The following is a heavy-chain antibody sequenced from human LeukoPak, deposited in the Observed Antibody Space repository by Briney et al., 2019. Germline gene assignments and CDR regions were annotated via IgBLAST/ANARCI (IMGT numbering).Heavy chain of an antibody. J-gene: IGHJ5*02. Sequence: ASVKVSCKASVGTFSSYTISWVRQAPGQGLEWMGRIIPILGIANYAQKSQGRVTITADKSTSTAYMELSSLRSEDTAVYYCAREDIVVVPAAIRGGYGWFDPWGQGTLVTVSS. CDR3: AREDIVVVPAAIRGGYGWFDP. D-gene: IGHD2-2*02. CDR2: IIPILGIA. V-gene: IGHV1-69*04. CDR1: VGTFSSYT.